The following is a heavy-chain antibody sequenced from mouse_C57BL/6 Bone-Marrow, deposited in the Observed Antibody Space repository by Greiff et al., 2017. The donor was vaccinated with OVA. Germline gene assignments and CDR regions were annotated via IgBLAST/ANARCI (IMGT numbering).Heavy chain of an antibody. CDR2: IHPNSGST. J-gene: IGHJ2*01. Sequence: VKLQQPGAELVKPGASVKLSCKASGYTLTSYWMHWVKQRPGQGLEWIGMIHPNSGSTNYNEKFKSKATLTVDKSSSTAYMQLSSLTSEDSAVYYCARLVTTVYYFDYWGQGTTLTVSS. D-gene: IGHD2-2*01. CDR3: ARLVTTVYYFDY. CDR1: GYTLTSYW. V-gene: IGHV1-64*01.